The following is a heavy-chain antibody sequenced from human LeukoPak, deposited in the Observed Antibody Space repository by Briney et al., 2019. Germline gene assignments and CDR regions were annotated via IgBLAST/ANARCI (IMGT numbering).Heavy chain of an antibody. CDR1: GGSFSGYY. V-gene: IGHV4-34*01. CDR2: INHSGST. CDR3: ARGRDTSGYYDDY. J-gene: IGHJ4*02. D-gene: IGHD3-22*01. Sequence: SETLSLTCAVYGGSFSGYYWSWIRQPPGKGLEWIGEINHSGSTNYNPSLKSRVTISVDTSKNQFSLKLSSVTAADTAVYYCARGRDTSGYYDDYWGQGTLVTVSA.